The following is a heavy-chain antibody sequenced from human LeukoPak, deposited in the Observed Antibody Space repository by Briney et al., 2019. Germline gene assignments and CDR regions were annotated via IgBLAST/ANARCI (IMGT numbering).Heavy chain of an antibody. Sequence: GGSLRLSCAASGFIFSDFAMHWVRRASGKGLEWVGHIRSKANNYATTYVASVNGRFTISRDDSKNTAYLEMNGLRTEDTAVYYCAKPARTDYADYWGQGTLVTVSS. J-gene: IGHJ4*02. D-gene: IGHD1-14*01. CDR3: AKPARTDYADY. CDR2: IRSKANNYAT. CDR1: GFIFSDFA. V-gene: IGHV3-73*01.